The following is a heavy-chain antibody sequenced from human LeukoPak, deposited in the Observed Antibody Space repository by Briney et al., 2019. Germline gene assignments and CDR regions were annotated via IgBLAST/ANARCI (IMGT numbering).Heavy chain of an antibody. J-gene: IGHJ5*02. D-gene: IGHD4-17*01. Sequence: GSLRLSCAASGFTFSDYYMSWIRQAPGKGLEWVSYISSSGSTIYYAGSVKGRFTISRDNAKDSLYLQMNSLRAEDTAVYYCATRNMTTVSPWGQGTLVTVSS. V-gene: IGHV3-11*01. CDR3: ATRNMTTVSP. CDR1: GFTFSDYY. CDR2: ISSSGSTI.